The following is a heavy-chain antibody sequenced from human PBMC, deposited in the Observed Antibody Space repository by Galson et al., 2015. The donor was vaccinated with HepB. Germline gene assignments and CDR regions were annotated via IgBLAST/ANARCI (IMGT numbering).Heavy chain of an antibody. Sequence: SVTVSCKVSGYTLTELSMHWVRQAPGKGLEWMGGFDPEDGETIYAQKFQGRVTMTEDTSTDTAYMELSSLRSEDTAVHYCATDCSGRSCYSPFDYWGQGTLVTVSS. V-gene: IGHV1-24*01. CDR3: ATDCSGRSCYSPFDY. D-gene: IGHD2-15*01. J-gene: IGHJ4*02. CDR2: FDPEDGET. CDR1: GYTLTELS.